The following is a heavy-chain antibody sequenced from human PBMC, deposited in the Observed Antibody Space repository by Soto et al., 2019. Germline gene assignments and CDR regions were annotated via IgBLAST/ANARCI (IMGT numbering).Heavy chain of an antibody. CDR1: GFIFRNYG. D-gene: IGHD3-10*01. Sequence: QVQVVESGGGVVQPGRSLRHSCAASGFIFRNYGMHWVRQAPGKGLEWVAVIWYDGGNKYYAGSVKDRFTVSRDNSKNTLYLQMNSLRVEDTAVYYCARGNDHNSGTFDYWGQGTLVTVSS. J-gene: IGHJ4*02. V-gene: IGHV3-33*01. CDR3: ARGNDHNSGTFDY. CDR2: IWYDGGNK.